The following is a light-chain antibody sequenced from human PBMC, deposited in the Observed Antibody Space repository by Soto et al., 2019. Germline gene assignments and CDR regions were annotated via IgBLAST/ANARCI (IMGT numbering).Light chain of an antibody. Sequence: QSALTQPRSVSGSPGQSVTISCTGTSSDVGGYNCVSWYQHHPGKAPKLMIYDVTKRPSGVPDRFSCSKSGNTSSLTISGLQAEDEADYCCCSYAGTFYVFGNGTKLTVL. CDR3: CSYAGTFYV. CDR2: DVT. CDR1: SSDVGGYNC. V-gene: IGLV2-11*01. J-gene: IGLJ1*01.